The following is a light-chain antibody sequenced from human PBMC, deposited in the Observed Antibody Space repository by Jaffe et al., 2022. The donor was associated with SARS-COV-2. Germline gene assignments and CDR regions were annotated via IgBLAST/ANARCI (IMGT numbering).Light chain of an antibody. CDR2: WAS. V-gene: IGKV4-1*01. J-gene: IGKJ3*01. Sequence: DFVLTQSPDSLAVSLGERATINCKSSQSVLYNSKNENYLAWYQQKPGQPPKLLIYWASTRASGVPDRFSGSGSGTDFTFTISSLQAEDVAVYYCQQYYSVPITFGPGTKVDI. CDR3: QQYYSVPIT. CDR1: QSVLYNSKNENY.